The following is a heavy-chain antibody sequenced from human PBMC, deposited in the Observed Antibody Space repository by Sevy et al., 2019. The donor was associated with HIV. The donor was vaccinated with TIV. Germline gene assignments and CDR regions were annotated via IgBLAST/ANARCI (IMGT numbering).Heavy chain of an antibody. J-gene: IGHJ6*02. D-gene: IGHD1-7*01. CDR2: VFPNSGGT. V-gene: IGHV1-2*06. CDR1: GYTFTGDY. Sequence: ASVKVSCKASGYTFTGDYLHWVRQAPGHGLEWMGRVFPNSGGTNYAQKFQGRVTMTRDTSISTAYMELSRLRSDDTAVYYFARDGGGGTTNSGMDVWGQGTTVTVSS. CDR3: ARDGGGGTTNSGMDV.